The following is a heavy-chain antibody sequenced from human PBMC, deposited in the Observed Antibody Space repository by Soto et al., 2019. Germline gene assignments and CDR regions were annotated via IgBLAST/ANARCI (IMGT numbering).Heavy chain of an antibody. D-gene: IGHD6-13*01. CDR3: ARGGTSIHEQQLVLLNSYFDY. CDR2: INTGNGNT. CDR1: GYTFTSYA. V-gene: IGHV1-3*04. J-gene: IGHJ4*02. Sequence: ASVKVSCKASGYTFTSYAMHWVRRAPGQRLEWMGWINTGNGNTKYSQKFQGRVTITRDTSASTAYMELSSLRSEDTAVYYCARGGTSIHEQQLVLLNSYFDYWGQGTLVTVSS.